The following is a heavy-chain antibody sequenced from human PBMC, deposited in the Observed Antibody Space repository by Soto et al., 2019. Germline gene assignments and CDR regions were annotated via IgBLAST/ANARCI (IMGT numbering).Heavy chain of an antibody. Sequence: GGSLRLSCAASGFTFSGHYMDWVRQAPGKGLEWVGRTRNKANSYTTEYAASVKGRFTISRDDSRNSLYLQMNSLKTEDTAVYYCARMYYYDSSGYYTDDAFDIWGQGTMVTVS. J-gene: IGHJ3*02. CDR3: ARMYYYDSSGYYTDDAFDI. D-gene: IGHD3-22*01. CDR1: GFTFSGHY. CDR2: TRNKANSYTT. V-gene: IGHV3-72*01.